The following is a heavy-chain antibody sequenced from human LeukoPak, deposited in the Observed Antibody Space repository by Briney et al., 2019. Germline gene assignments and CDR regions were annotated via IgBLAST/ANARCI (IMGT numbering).Heavy chain of an antibody. J-gene: IGHJ4*02. CDR3: ARFVGGMIYFDY. D-gene: IGHD3-22*01. CDR2: IYYSGST. Sequence: PSETLSLTCTASGGSISSSSYFWGWIRQPPGKGLEWIGTIYYSGSTYYNPSLKSRVTISVDTSKNQFSLKLSSVTAADTAVYYCARFVGGMIYFDYWGQGTLVTVSS. V-gene: IGHV4-39*07. CDR1: GGSISSSSYF.